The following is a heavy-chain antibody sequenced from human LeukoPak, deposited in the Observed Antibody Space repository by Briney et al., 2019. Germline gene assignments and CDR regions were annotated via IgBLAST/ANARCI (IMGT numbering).Heavy chain of an antibody. J-gene: IGHJ6*02. CDR2: IRVDGSNE. Sequence: GGSLRLSCAASGFTFSAYAMHWVRQAPGKGLEGGAFIRVDGSNEYYAESVKGRFTISRDNSKNTLYLQLNSLRAEDTAVYYCAKDQWRNYYYDMDVWGQGTTVTVSS. CDR1: GFTFSAYA. V-gene: IGHV3-30*02. D-gene: IGHD6-19*01. CDR3: AKDQWRNYYYDMDV.